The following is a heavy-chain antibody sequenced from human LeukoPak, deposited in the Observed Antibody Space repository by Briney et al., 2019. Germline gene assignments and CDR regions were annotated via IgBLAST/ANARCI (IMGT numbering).Heavy chain of an antibody. J-gene: IGHJ3*02. CDR2: IIPIFGTA. D-gene: IGHD3-22*01. CDR1: GGTFSSYA. V-gene: IGHV1-69*06. CDR3: AAVKAYYYDTSGYYFPLNAFDI. Sequence: GASVKVSCKASGGTFSSYAISWVRQAPGQGLEWMGGIIPIFGTANYAQKFQGRVTITVDKSTTTAYMELSSLRSEDTAVYYCAAVKAYYYDTSGYYFPLNAFDIWGQGTMVTVSS.